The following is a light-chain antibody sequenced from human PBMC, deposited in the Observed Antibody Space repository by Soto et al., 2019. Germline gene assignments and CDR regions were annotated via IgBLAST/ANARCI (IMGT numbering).Light chain of an antibody. CDR2: AAS. CDR1: QSISTY. Sequence: DIQMTQSPSSLSASVGGRVTITCRASQSISTYLNWYQQKPGKAPKLLINAASSLQSGVPSRFSGSGSGTDFTLTISNLQPEDFATYYCQQSYRIPWTFGQGTKVDIK. V-gene: IGKV1-39*01. J-gene: IGKJ1*01. CDR3: QQSYRIPWT.